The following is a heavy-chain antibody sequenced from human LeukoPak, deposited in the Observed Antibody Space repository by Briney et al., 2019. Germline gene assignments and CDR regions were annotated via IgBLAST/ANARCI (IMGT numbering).Heavy chain of an antibody. CDR3: ARHVGGTISDI. J-gene: IGHJ3*02. CDR2: MYYRGST. V-gene: IGHV4-31*03. D-gene: IGHD1-1*01. Sequence: SVTVSLTCFVSGGSISSGGYYWSWIRQHPGKGLEWIGYMYYRGSTYYIPSLKSRVTASIDTSKNKFSLKLSSVTAADTAVYYCARHVGGTISDIWGQGTMVTVSS. CDR1: GGSISSGGYY.